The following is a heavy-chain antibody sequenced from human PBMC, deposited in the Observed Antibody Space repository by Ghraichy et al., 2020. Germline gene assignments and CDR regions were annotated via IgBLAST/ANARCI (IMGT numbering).Heavy chain of an antibody. J-gene: IGHJ4*02. Sequence: SQTLSLTCAISGDSVSSDTAAWNWIRLSPSRGLEWLGRTYYRSKWYNDYAVSVRSRITVNPDTSKNQFSLQLSSATPEDTAVYYCARDWNWSFDFWGQGTLVTVSS. D-gene: IGHD1-1*01. CDR1: GDSVSSDTAA. V-gene: IGHV6-1*01. CDR3: ARDWNWSFDF. CDR2: TYYRSKWYN.